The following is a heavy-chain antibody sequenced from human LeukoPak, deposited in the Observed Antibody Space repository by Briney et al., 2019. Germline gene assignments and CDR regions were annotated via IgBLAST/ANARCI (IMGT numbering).Heavy chain of an antibody. J-gene: IGHJ3*01. CDR2: IYPGDSET. V-gene: IGHV5-51*01. CDR1: GYSFSNYW. D-gene: IGHD3-22*01. Sequence: GESLKISCKASGYSFSNYWIAWVRQMPGKDLEWMRIIYPGDSETRYRPSVQGQVTISVDKSISTAYLQWSSLKASDTAIYYCARHRTYYSESSDYYYGGAFDLWGQGTMVTGSS. CDR3: ARHRTYYSESSDYYYGGAFDL.